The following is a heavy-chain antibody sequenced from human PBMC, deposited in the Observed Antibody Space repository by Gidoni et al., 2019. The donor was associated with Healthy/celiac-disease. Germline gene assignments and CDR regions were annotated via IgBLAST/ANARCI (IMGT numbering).Heavy chain of an antibody. D-gene: IGHD6-19*01. J-gene: IGHJ4*02. V-gene: IGHV4-59*01. CDR1: GGSISSYY. CDR2: IYYSGST. Sequence: QVQLQESGPGLVKPSETLSLTCTVSGGSISSYYWRWSRQPPGKGLEWIGYIYYSGSTNYNPSLKSRVTISVDTSKNQFSLKLSSVTAADTAVYYCARFRGSGRARYYFDYWGQGTLVTVSS. CDR3: ARFRGSGRARYYFDY.